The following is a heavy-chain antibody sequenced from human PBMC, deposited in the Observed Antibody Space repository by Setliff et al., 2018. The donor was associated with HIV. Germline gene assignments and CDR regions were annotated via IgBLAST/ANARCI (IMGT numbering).Heavy chain of an antibody. CDR3: ARARRDSYDRGRRNHYYIDV. CDR2: MNPNSGNT. CDR1: GYTFSSYD. Sequence: ASVKVSCKASGYTFSSYDISWVRQATGQGLEWMGWMNPNSGNTGYAQKFQGRVTMTRDTSISTAYMELNNLKFEDTAVYYCARARRDSYDRGRRNHYYIDVWGKGTTVTV. D-gene: IGHD3-22*01. J-gene: IGHJ6*03. V-gene: IGHV1-8*02.